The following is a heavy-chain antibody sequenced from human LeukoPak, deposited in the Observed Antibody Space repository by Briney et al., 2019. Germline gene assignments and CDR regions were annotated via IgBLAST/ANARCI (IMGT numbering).Heavy chain of an antibody. CDR1: GYTFTGYF. D-gene: IGHD6-25*01. Sequence: GASVRVSCKASGYTFTGYFMHWVRQAPGQGLEWMGWINPKSGVTNYAQKFQGRLSMTRDTSISAAYMELRRLRIDDTAMYYCARVAAADSLDNWGQGTPVTVSS. CDR2: INPKSGVT. CDR3: ARVAAADSLDN. V-gene: IGHV1-2*02. J-gene: IGHJ4*02.